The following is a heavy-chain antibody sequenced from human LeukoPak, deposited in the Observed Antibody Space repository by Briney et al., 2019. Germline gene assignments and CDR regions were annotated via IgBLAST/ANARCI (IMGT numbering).Heavy chain of an antibody. V-gene: IGHV4-4*07. J-gene: IGHJ4*02. CDR2: IHAGGTT. D-gene: IGHD5-18*01. Sequence: PSETLSLTCAVSGVSVSSYHWSWIRQPAGKRLEWLGRIHAGGTTNYNPSLDSRGTMSVDTSKNQFSLELRSVTAADTAVYYCARGGLYSYGYSYFDFWGQGTLVTVSS. CDR1: GVSVSSYH. CDR3: ARGGLYSYGYSYFDF.